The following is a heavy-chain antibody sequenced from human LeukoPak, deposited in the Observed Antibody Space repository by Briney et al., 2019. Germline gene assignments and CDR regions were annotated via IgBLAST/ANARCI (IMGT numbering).Heavy chain of an antibody. CDR3: AKVGPSLVRGLIRGGARYYYNYMDV. J-gene: IGHJ6*03. CDR2: INGNGGST. V-gene: IGHV3-23*01. D-gene: IGHD3-10*01. Sequence: GGSLRLSCAASGFTFSSYAMSWVRQIPGKGLEWVSGINGNGGSTNYADSVKGRFAISRDTSKNTLYLQMNSLRAEDTAVYYCAKVGPSLVRGLIRGGARYYYNYMDVWGKGTTVTISS. CDR1: GFTFSSYA.